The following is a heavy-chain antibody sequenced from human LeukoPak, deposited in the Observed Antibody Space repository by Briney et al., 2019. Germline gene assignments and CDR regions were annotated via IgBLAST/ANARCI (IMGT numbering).Heavy chain of an antibody. CDR3: AREDWAAAHYYYGMDV. CDR2: INHSGST. J-gene: IGHJ6*02. D-gene: IGHD6-13*01. Sequence: SETLSLTCTVSGGSISSGGYYWSWIRQPPGKGLEWIGYINHSGSTYYNPSLKSRVTISVDTSKNQFSLKLSSVTAADTAVYYCAREDWAAAHYYYGMDVWGQGTTVTVSS. CDR1: GGSISSGGYY. V-gene: IGHV4-30-2*01.